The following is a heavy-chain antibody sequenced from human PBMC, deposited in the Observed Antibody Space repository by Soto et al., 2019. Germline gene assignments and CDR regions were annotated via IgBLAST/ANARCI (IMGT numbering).Heavy chain of an antibody. Sequence: EVQLLESGGGWVQPGGSLRLSCAASGFTFSSYAMSWVRQAPGKGLEWVSAISGSGGSTYYADSVKGRFTISRDNSKNTLYLQMNSLRAEDTAVYYCAKGGRYCSGGSCYSGFDPWGQGTLVTVSS. J-gene: IGHJ5*02. V-gene: IGHV3-23*01. CDR2: ISGSGGST. CDR1: GFTFSSYA. D-gene: IGHD2-15*01. CDR3: AKGGRYCSGGSCYSGFDP.